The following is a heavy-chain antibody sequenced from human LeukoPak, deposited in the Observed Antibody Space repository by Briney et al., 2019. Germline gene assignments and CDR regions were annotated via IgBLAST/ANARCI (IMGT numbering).Heavy chain of an antibody. CDR3: ARGSGGSGAFDI. V-gene: IGHV3-7*05. CDR2: IKQDGSEK. Sequence: GSLRLSCAASGFTFSTSWMSWVRQAPGKGLEWVANIKQDGSEKYYVDSVKGRFTISRDNAKKSLFLQVNSLRAEDTAVYYCARGSGGSGAFDIWGQGTMVTVSS. CDR1: GFTFSTSW. J-gene: IGHJ3*02.